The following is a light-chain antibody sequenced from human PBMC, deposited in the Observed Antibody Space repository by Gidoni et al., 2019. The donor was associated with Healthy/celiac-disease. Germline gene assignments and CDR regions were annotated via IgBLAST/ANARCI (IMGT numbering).Light chain of an antibody. CDR2: EVS. V-gene: IGLV2-8*01. CDR1: SSDVGGYNY. Sequence: QSALTQPPSTSGSPGQSVTISCTGTSSDVGGYNYVSWYQPNPGKAPKLIIYEVSKRPSGVSDLFFGSKSGNTASLTVSGRQAEDEADYYCSSYAGSNNVVFGGGTKLTVL. J-gene: IGLJ2*01. CDR3: SSYAGSNNVV.